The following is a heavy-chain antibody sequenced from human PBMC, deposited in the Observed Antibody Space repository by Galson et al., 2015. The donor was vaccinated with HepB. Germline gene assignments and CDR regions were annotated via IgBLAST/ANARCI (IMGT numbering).Heavy chain of an antibody. V-gene: IGHV3-30-3*01. CDR1: GFTFSSYA. CDR3: ARDQHFAGIAAAFDI. D-gene: IGHD6-13*01. J-gene: IGHJ3*02. Sequence: SLRLSCAASGFTFSSYAMSWVRQAPGKGLEWVAVISYDGSNKYYADSVKGRFTISRDNSKNTLYLQMNSLRAEDTAVYYCARDQHFAGIAAAFDIWGQGTMVTVSS. CDR2: ISYDGSNK.